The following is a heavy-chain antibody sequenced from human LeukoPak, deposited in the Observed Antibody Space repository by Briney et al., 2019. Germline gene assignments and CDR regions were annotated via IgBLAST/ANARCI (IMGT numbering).Heavy chain of an antibody. CDR3: ARDTGSSGWYDFDY. CDR2: ISSSSSTI. D-gene: IGHD6-19*01. Sequence: GGSLRLSCAASGFTFSSYSMNWVRQAPGKGLEWVSYISSSSSTIYYADSVKGRFTISRDNAKNSLYPQMNSLRAEDTAVYYCARDTGSSGWYDFDYWGQGTLVTVSS. J-gene: IGHJ4*02. V-gene: IGHV3-48*01. CDR1: GFTFSSYS.